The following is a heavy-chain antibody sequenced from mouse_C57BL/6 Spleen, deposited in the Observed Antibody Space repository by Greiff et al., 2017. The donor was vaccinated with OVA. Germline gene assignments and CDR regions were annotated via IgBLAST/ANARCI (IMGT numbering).Heavy chain of an antibody. CDR3: TTGYGSSYGAMDY. CDR2: IDPETGGT. D-gene: IGHD1-1*01. Sequence: QVQLKQSGAELVRPGASVTLSCKASGYTFTDYEMHWVKQTPVHGLEWIGAIDPETGGTAYNQKFKGKAILTADKSSSTAYMELRSLTSEDSAVYYCTTGYGSSYGAMDYWGQGTSVTVSS. J-gene: IGHJ4*01. CDR1: GYTFTDYE. V-gene: IGHV1-15*01.